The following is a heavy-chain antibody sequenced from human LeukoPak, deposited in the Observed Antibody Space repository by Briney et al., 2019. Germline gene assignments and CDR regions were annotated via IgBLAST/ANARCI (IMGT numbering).Heavy chain of an antibody. CDR2: LGGSGITT. Sequence: GGSLRLFCAASGFTFSNSAMSWVRQAPGKGLEWVSTLGGSGITTYYADSVKGRFTISRDNSKNTLYLQMNSLRAEDTAVYYCAKGIYSSGWSYFDYWGHGTLVTVSS. J-gene: IGHJ4*01. D-gene: IGHD6-19*01. CDR3: AKGIYSSGWSYFDY. CDR1: GFTFSNSA. V-gene: IGHV3-23*01.